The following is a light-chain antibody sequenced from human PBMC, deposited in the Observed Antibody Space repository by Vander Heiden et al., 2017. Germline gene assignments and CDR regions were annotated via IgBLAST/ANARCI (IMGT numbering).Light chain of an antibody. V-gene: IGLV2-23*01. CDR2: EGT. CDR3: CSYAGSHTVL. CDR1: NRDVGIYNL. J-gene: IGLJ2*01. Sequence: QSALTQPASVSGSPGQPLIISCTGNNRDVGIYNLVSWYQQHPGKAPKLMIYEGTKRPSGVSNRFSGSKSGNTASLTISGLQADDEADYYCCSYAGSHTVLFGGGTKLTVL.